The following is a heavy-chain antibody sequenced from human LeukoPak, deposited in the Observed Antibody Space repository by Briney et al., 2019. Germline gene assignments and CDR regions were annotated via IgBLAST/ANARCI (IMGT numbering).Heavy chain of an antibody. CDR1: GGTFSSYA. V-gene: IGHV1-69*04. CDR3: ARDKMATNDY. D-gene: IGHD5-24*01. Sequence: SVKVSCKASGGTFSSYAISWVRQAPGQGLEWMGRIIPILGIANYAQKFQGRVMITADKSTSTAYMELSSLRSEDTAVYYCARDKMATNDYWGQGTLVTVSS. CDR2: IIPILGIA. J-gene: IGHJ4*02.